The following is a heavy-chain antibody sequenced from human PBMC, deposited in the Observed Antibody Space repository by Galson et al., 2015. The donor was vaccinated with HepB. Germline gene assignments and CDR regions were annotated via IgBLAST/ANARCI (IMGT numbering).Heavy chain of an antibody. J-gene: IGHJ5*02. CDR3: ARGSGGSAMVRGLNWFDP. Sequence: CAISGDSVSSNSAAWNWIRQSPSRGLEWLGRTYYRSKWYNDYAVSVKSRITINPGTSKNQFSLQLNSVTPEDTAVYYCARGSGGSAMVRGLNWFDPWGQGTLVTVSS. CDR2: TYYRSKWYN. V-gene: IGHV6-1*01. CDR1: GDSVSSNSAA. D-gene: IGHD3-10*01.